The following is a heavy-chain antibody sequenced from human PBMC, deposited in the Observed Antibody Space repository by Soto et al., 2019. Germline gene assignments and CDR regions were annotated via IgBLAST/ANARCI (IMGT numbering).Heavy chain of an antibody. J-gene: IGHJ4*02. CDR2: ISVYNGKT. V-gene: IGHV1-18*04. CDR1: GYTFTSLG. CDR3: ARRGPFDYDTSGFHDN. D-gene: IGHD3-22*01. Sequence: ASVKVSCKASGYTFTSLGISWVRQAPGQGLEWMGWISVYNGKTNYAQKVQGRVTVTTDTSTSTAYMELRSLTSDDTAVYYCARRGPFDYDTSGFHDNWGQGTLVTVSS.